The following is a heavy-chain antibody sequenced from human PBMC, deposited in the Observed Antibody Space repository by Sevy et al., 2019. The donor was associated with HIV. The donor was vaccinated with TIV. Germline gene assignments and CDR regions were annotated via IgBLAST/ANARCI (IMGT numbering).Heavy chain of an antibody. J-gene: IGHJ4*02. D-gene: IGHD3-22*01. V-gene: IGHV3-9*01. Sequence: GGSLRLSCAASGFTFDDYAMHWVRQAPGKGLERVSGISWNSGSIGYADSVKGRFTISRDNAKNSLYLQMNSLRAEDTALYYCAKDMFTTYYYDSSGYYFDYWGQGTLVTVSS. CDR1: GFTFDDYA. CDR2: ISWNSGSI. CDR3: AKDMFTTYYYDSSGYYFDY.